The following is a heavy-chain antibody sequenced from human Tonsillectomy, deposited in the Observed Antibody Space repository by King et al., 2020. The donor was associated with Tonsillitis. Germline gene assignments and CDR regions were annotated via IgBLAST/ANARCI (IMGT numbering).Heavy chain of an antibody. CDR2: ISGSGGST. J-gene: IGHJ4*02. CDR1: GFTFSSYA. D-gene: IGHD2-15*01. CDR3: AKPYCSGGSCYSGWNY. V-gene: IGHV3-23*04. Sequence: QLVQSGGGLVQPGGSLRLSCAASGFTFSSYAMSWVRQAPGKGLEWVSAISGSGGSTYYADSVKGRFTISRDNSKNTLYLQMNSLRAEDTAVYYCAKPYCSGGSCYSGWNYWGQGALVTVSS.